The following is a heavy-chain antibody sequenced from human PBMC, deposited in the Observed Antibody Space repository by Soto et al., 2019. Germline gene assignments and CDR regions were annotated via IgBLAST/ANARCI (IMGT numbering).Heavy chain of an antibody. V-gene: IGHV4-39*01. CDR3: ARRERAAGTDWWFDP. CDR1: GGSISSSSFH. Sequence: QLQLQESGPGLVKPSETLSLTCTVSGGSISSSSFHWGWIRQPPGKGLEWIGSIYYSGSTYYSPSLKSRVTISVDSSKNQFPLKLSSVTAADTAVYYRARRERAAGTDWWFDPWGQGTLVTVSS. J-gene: IGHJ5*02. D-gene: IGHD6-13*01. CDR2: IYYSGST.